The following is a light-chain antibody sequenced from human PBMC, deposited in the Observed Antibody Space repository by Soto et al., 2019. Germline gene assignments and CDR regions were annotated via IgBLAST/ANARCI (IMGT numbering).Light chain of an antibody. V-gene: IGLV1-44*01. CDR1: SSNIGSNT. Sequence: QSVLTQPPSASGTPGQRVTISCSGSSSNIGSNTVNWYQQLPGTAPKLLIYSNNQRPSGVPDRFSGSKSGTSGSLAISGLQSEDEADYYCAAWDDSLNGPVFGGGTKLPVL. CDR3: AAWDDSLNGPV. CDR2: SNN. J-gene: IGLJ2*01.